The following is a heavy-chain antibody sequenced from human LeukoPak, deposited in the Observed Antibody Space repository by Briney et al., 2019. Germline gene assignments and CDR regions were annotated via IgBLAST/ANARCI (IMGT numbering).Heavy chain of an antibody. V-gene: IGHV4-4*07. CDR1: GGSISSYY. D-gene: IGHD1-26*01. CDR3: ARGGIVGATARPYYYYMDV. Sequence: SETLSLTCTVSGGSISSYYWSWIRQPAGKGLEWIGRIYTSGSTNYNPSLKSRVTMSVDTSKNQFSLKLSSVTAADTAVYYCARGGIVGATARPYYYYMDVWGKGTTVTVSS. CDR2: IYTSGST. J-gene: IGHJ6*03.